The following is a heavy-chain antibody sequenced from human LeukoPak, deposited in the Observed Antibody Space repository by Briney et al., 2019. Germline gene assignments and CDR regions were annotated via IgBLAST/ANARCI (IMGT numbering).Heavy chain of an antibody. D-gene: IGHD3-22*01. CDR2: IYYSGST. J-gene: IGHJ4*02. Sequence: SETLSLTCTVSGGSISTYYWSWIRQPPGKGLKWIGYIYYSGSTNYNPSLKSRVSISVDRSKNQFSLRLSSVTAADTAVYFCASVPYDSSGYAPFDYWGQGTLVTVSS. CDR3: ASVPYDSSGYAPFDY. V-gene: IGHV4-59*01. CDR1: GGSISTYY.